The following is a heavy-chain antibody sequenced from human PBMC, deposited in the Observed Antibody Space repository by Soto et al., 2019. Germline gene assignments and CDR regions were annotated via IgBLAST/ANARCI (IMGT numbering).Heavy chain of an antibody. CDR3: ARRGSGSYYDY. V-gene: IGHV3-23*01. CDR1: GFTFSSYA. CDR2: ISGSSDST. D-gene: IGHD1-26*01. Sequence: EVQLLESGGGLVQPGGSLRFSCAASGFTFSSYAKNWVRQAPEKGLEWVSVISGSSDSTYYADSVKGRFTISRDNSKNTLYLQMNSLRAEDTAIYYCARRGSGSYYDYWGQGTLVTVSS. J-gene: IGHJ4*02.